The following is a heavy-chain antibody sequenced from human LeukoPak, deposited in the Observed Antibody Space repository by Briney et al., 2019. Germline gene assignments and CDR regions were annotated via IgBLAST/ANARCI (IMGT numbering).Heavy chain of an antibody. Sequence: ASVKVSCKASGYTFIGYYMHWVRQAPGQGLEWMGRINPNSGGTNYAQKFQGRVTMTRDTSISTAYMELSRLRSGDTAVYYCARRHRELAQLDYWGQGTLVTVSS. J-gene: IGHJ4*02. CDR2: INPNSGGT. D-gene: IGHD1-26*01. CDR3: ARRHRELAQLDY. CDR1: GYTFIGYY. V-gene: IGHV1-2*06.